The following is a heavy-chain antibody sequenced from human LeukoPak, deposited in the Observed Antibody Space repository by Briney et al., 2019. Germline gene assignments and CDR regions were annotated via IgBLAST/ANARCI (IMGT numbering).Heavy chain of an antibody. Sequence: GGSLRLSREASGFTFNKYNMNWVRQAPGKGLEWVSSISSSSTYIYYPDSVKGRFTISRDNAKNSLHLQMNSLRAEDTAVYYCARSSGWYTGFDYWGQGTLVTVSS. J-gene: IGHJ4*02. CDR2: ISSSSTYI. V-gene: IGHV3-21*01. CDR3: ARSSGWYTGFDY. D-gene: IGHD6-19*01. CDR1: GFTFNKYN.